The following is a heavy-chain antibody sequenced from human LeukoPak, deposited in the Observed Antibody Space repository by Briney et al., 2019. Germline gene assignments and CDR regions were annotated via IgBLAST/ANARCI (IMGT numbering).Heavy chain of an antibody. Sequence: SGGSLRLSCAASGFTFSGYAMSWVRQAPGKGLEWVSAISGSGGSTYYADSVKGRFTISRDNSKNTLYLQMNSLRAEDTAVYYCAKDSSGLLYYFDYWGQGTLVTVSS. CDR1: GFTFSGYA. CDR3: AKDSSGLLYYFDY. V-gene: IGHV3-23*01. D-gene: IGHD6-19*01. CDR2: ISGSGGST. J-gene: IGHJ4*02.